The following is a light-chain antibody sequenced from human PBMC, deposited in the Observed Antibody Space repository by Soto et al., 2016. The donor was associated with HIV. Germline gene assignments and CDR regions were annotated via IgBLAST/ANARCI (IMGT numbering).Light chain of an antibody. Sequence: SSELTQDPAVSVALGQTVRITCQGDSLRSYYASWYQQKPGQAPVLVIYGKNNRPSGIPDRLSGSSSGNTASLTITGAQAEDEADYYCNSRDSSGNHSFGGGTKLTVL. CDR2: GKN. J-gene: IGLJ3*02. V-gene: IGLV3-19*01. CDR3: NSRDSSGNHS. CDR1: SLRSYY.